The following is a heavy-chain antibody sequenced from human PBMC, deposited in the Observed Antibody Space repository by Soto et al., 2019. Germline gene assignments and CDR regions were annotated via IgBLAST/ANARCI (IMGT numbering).Heavy chain of an antibody. CDR2: IYYSGST. J-gene: IGHJ6*02. D-gene: IGHD2-2*01. V-gene: IGHV4-31*03. CDR1: GGSISSGGYY. Sequence: SETLSLTCTVSGGSISSGGYYWSWIRQHPGKGLEWIGYIYYSGSTYYNPSLKSRVTISVDTSKNQFSLKLSSVTAADTAVYYCARDVVVPAARSYYYYGKDVWGQGNTVTVSS. CDR3: ARDVVVPAARSYYYYGKDV.